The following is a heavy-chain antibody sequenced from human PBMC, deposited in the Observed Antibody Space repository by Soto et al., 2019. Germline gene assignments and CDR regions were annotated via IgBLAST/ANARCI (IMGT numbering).Heavy chain of an antibody. J-gene: IGHJ3*02. CDR1: GFIVSDTY. V-gene: IGHV3-66*01. D-gene: IGHD2-15*01. CDR3: AREPRYCRGGSCSITGDAYDI. CDR2: ISNRGDT. Sequence: EVQLVESGGGLVQPGGSLRLSCTASGFIVSDTYVNWVRQAPGKGLEWVSVISNRGDTHYADSVRGSFSLSRDISDNTLHLQMNNLRVEETAVYYCAREPRYCRGGSCSITGDAYDIWGQGTMVTVSS.